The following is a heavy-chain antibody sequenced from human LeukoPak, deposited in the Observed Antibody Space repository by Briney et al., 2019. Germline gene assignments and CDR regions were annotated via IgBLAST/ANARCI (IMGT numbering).Heavy chain of an antibody. D-gene: IGHD6-13*01. CDR1: GFTFSNYW. Sequence: GGSLRLSCAASGFTFSNYWMAWFRQAPGKGLEWLGNIRQDGDVKNYLDSVKGRFTFSRDNAKNSLYLQMDSLRAEDTAVYYCARGTLAAPGADYWGQGTLVRVSS. V-gene: IGHV3-7*01. J-gene: IGHJ4*02. CDR2: IRQDGDVK. CDR3: ARGTLAAPGADY.